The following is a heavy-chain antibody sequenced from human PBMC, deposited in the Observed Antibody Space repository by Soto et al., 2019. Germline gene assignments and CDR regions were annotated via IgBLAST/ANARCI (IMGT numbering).Heavy chain of an antibody. V-gene: IGHV1-69*13. CDR3: ARDRAVFGGARNFDY. J-gene: IGHJ4*02. CDR2: IIPIFGTA. CDR1: GGTFSSYA. Sequence: GASVKVSCKASGGTFSSYAISWVRQAPGQGLEWMGGIIPIFGTANYAQKFQGRVTITADESTSTAYMELSSLRSEDTAVYYFARDRAVFGGARNFDYGGQGTLVTVSS. D-gene: IGHD3-3*01.